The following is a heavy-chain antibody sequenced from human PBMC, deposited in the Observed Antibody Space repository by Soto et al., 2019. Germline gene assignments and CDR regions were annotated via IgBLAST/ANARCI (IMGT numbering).Heavy chain of an antibody. D-gene: IGHD2-21*02. CDR3: AKETAIDYYYGMDV. Sequence: GGSLRLSCAASGFTFSSYGMHWVRQAPGKGLEWVAVISYDGSNKYYADSVKGRFTISRDNSKNTLYLQMNSLRAEDAAVYYCAKETAIDYYYGMDVWGQGTTVTVSS. V-gene: IGHV3-30*18. CDR1: GFTFSSYG. CDR2: ISYDGSNK. J-gene: IGHJ6*02.